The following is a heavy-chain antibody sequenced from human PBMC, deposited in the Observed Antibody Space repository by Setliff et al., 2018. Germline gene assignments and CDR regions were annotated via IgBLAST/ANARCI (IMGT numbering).Heavy chain of an antibody. Sequence: GGSLRLSCAASGFTFSGSAMYWVRQASGKGLERVGRIRSKSDSYATIYAASVRGRFTISRDDSKNTAYLQMNSLKTEDTAVYYCAAAPAGSDVFDMWGQGTMVTVS. V-gene: IGHV3-73*01. CDR1: GFTFSGSA. J-gene: IGHJ3*02. CDR3: AAAPAGSDVFDM. CDR2: IRSKSDSYAT. D-gene: IGHD6-13*01.